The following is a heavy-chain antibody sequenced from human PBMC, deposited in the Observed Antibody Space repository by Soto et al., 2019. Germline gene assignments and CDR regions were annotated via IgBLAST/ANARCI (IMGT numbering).Heavy chain of an antibody. CDR2: ISSSSRYI. CDR3: ARDRLVAATSAPPYCYYGMDV. Sequence: PRGSLRLSWATSGFTFSSYSRNWVLQAPGMWLERVASISSSSRYIYYADSVRGRFTISRDNAKNSLYLQINSLRAEDTAVYYCARDRLVAATSAPPYCYYGMDVWGQGTTVTVSS. J-gene: IGHJ6*02. V-gene: IGHV3-21*01. CDR1: GFTFSSYS. D-gene: IGHD2-15*01.